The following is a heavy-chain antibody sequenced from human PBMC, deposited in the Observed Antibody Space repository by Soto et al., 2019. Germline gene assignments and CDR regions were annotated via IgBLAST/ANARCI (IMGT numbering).Heavy chain of an antibody. J-gene: IGHJ4*02. CDR1: GFTFSSYG. Sequence: QVQLVESGGGVVQPGRSLRLSCAASGFTFSSYGMHWVRQAPGKGLEWVAVIWYDGSTKYYADSVKGRFTISRDNSKNTLYLQMNSLRAEDTAVYYCARVRYSGSYSPATTIDYWGQGTLVTVSS. CDR2: IWYDGSTK. CDR3: ARVRYSGSYSPATTIDY. D-gene: IGHD1-26*01. V-gene: IGHV3-33*01.